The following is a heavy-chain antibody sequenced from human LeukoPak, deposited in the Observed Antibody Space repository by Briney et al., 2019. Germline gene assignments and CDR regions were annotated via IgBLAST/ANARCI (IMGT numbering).Heavy chain of an antibody. Sequence: SETLSLTCNVSGGSMNTYYWNWIRQPPGKGLEWIGHIYYSGNTNYNPSLKSRVTISVDTSKNQFSLKLSSVTAADTAVYYCARHQITMIVVVGGYYFDYWGQGTLVTVSS. J-gene: IGHJ4*02. D-gene: IGHD3-22*01. CDR1: GGSMNTYY. V-gene: IGHV4-59*08. CDR2: IYYSGNT. CDR3: ARHQITMIVVVGGYYFDY.